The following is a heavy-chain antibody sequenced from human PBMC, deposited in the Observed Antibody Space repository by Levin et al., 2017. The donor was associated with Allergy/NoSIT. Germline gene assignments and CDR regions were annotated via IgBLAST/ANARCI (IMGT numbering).Heavy chain of an antibody. Sequence: GGSLRLSCVASGFTFRIYGMHWVRQAPGKGLEWVAIMSSEGNNEYYAESVKGRFTISRDNSNNTPNLQMNSLRVDDSAVYYCAKGGDMDVWGQGTAVTVSS. D-gene: IGHD2-21*01. CDR3: AKGGDMDV. V-gene: IGHV3-30*18. CDR2: MSSEGNNE. J-gene: IGHJ6*02. CDR1: GFTFRIYG.